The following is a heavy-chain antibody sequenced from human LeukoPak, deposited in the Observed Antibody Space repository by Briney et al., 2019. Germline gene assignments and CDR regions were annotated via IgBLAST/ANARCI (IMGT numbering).Heavy chain of an antibody. V-gene: IGHV3-21*04. CDR1: GFTFSSYN. CDR3: AEMDADY. D-gene: IGHD5-24*01. CDR2: ISDSSPYV. Sequence: GGSLRLSCAASGFTFSSYNVNWVRQAPGKGLEWVSSISDSSPYVYYADSVKGRFTISRDNSKNTLYLQMNSLRAEDTAVYYCAEMDADYWGQGTLVTVSS. J-gene: IGHJ4*02.